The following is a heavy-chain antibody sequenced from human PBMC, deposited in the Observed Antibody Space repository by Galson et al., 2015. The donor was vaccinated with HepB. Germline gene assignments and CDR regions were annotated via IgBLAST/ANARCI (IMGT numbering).Heavy chain of an antibody. D-gene: IGHD3-3*01. Sequence: SLRLSCAASGFTFSNYSMNWVRQAPGKGLEWVSSISSSSSYIYYADSVKGRFTISRDNAKNSLYLQMNSLRAEDTAVYYCARSGYDFWSGYYTREYDGYYWGQGTLVTVSS. J-gene: IGHJ4*02. CDR1: GFTFSNYS. CDR3: ARSGYDFWSGYYTREYDGYY. CDR2: ISSSSSYI. V-gene: IGHV3-21*01.